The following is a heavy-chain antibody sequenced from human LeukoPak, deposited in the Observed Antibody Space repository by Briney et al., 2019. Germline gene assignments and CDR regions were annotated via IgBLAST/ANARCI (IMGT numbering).Heavy chain of an antibody. V-gene: IGHV4-59*02. J-gene: IGHJ4*02. D-gene: IGHD1-26*01. Sequence: SETLSLTCAVSGGSVSGYFWSWIRRPPGKGLEWIGYISYSGITNYNPSLKSRVSISVDTSKNQFSLKLSSVTAADTAVYYCAGGGLLTTFHYWGQGTLVTVSS. CDR3: AGGGLLTTFHY. CDR1: GGSVSGYF. CDR2: ISYSGIT.